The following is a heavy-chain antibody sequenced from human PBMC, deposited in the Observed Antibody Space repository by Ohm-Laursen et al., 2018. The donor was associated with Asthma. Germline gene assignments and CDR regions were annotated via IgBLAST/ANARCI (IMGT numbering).Heavy chain of an antibody. V-gene: IGHV1-69*01. CDR1: GGTFSSYA. CDR3: AREAGLGSSWYS. CDR2: IIPIFGTA. J-gene: IGHJ4*02. Sequence: SSVKASCKASGGTFSSYAISWVRQAPGQGLEWMGGIIPIFGTANYAQKFQGRVTITADESTSTAYMELSSLRSEDTAVYYCAREAGLGSSWYSWGQGTLVTASS. D-gene: IGHD6-13*01.